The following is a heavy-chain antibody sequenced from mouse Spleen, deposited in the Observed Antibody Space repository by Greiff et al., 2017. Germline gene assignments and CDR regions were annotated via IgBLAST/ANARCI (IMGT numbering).Heavy chain of an antibody. V-gene: IGHV5-9-3*01. D-gene: IGHD2-4*01. CDR1: GFTFSSYA. CDR2: ISSGGSYT. Sequence: EVKLMESGGGLVKPGGSLKLSCAASGFTFSSYAMSWVRQTPEKRLEWVATISSGGSYTYYPDSVKGRFTISRDNAKNTLYLQMSSLRSEDTAMYYCARQGGMITGRFAYWGQGTLVTVSA. CDR3: ARQGGMITGRFAY. J-gene: IGHJ3*01.